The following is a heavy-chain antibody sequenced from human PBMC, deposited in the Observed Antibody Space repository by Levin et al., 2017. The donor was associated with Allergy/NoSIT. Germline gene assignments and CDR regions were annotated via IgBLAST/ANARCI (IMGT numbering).Heavy chain of an antibody. D-gene: IGHD6-13*01. V-gene: IGHV3-33*01. Sequence: GGSLRLSCAASGFTFSSYGMHWVRQAPGKGLEWVAVIWYDGSNKYYADSVKGRFTISRDNSKNTLYLQMNSLRAEDTAVYYCARDEQQLDAFDIWGQGTMVTVSS. CDR3: ARDEQQLDAFDI. CDR1: GFTFSSYG. CDR2: IWYDGSNK. J-gene: IGHJ3*02.